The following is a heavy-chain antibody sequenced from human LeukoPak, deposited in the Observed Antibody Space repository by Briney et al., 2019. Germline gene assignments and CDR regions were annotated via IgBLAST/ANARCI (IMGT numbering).Heavy chain of an antibody. CDR1: GFTFSSSG. J-gene: IGHJ4*02. CDR2: ISSSSSYM. V-gene: IGHV3-21*01. Sequence: PGGSLRLSWAASGFTFSSSGMNWVRQAPGKGLEWVSSISSSSSYMYYADSVKGRFTISRGNAKNSLYLQMNSLRAEDTAVYYCATSMTTVVSFDYWGQGTLVTVSS. D-gene: IGHD4-23*01. CDR3: ATSMTTVVSFDY.